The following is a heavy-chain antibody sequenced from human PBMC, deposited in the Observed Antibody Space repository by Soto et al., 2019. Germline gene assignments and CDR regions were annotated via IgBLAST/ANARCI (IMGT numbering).Heavy chain of an antibody. V-gene: IGHV4-4*02. CDR2: IYHSGST. CDR1: GGSISSSNW. Sequence: QVQLQESGPGLVKPSGTLSLTCAVSGGSISSSNWWSWVRQPPGKGLEWIGEIYHSGSTNYNPSLKGRVTISVDKSKNQFSLKLCSVTAADTAVYYCASWGYCSGGSCQRYFQHWGQGTLVTVSS. CDR3: ASWGYCSGGSCQRYFQH. J-gene: IGHJ1*01. D-gene: IGHD2-15*01.